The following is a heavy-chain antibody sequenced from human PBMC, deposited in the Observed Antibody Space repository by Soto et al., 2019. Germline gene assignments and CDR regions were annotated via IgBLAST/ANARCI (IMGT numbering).Heavy chain of an antibody. CDR2: IYDTGISGYTPST. CDR3: ARGEDAFFYYGLDV. CDR1: GGSITSSY. J-gene: IGHJ6*02. Sequence: SETLSLTCTVSGGSITSSYWSWIRRPPGKGLEWIAYIYDTGISGYTPSTSYNPSLKRRVTMSVDTSKSQFSLKLTSVTAADTAVYYCARGEDAFFYYGLDVWGQGITVTVSS. V-gene: IGHV4-59*01.